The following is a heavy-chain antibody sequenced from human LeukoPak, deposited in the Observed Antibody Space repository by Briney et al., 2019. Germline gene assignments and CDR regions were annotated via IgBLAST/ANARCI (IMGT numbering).Heavy chain of an antibody. D-gene: IGHD2-15*01. V-gene: IGHV4-59*01. CDR3: ASQSGTRRVDY. CDR2: IYYTGST. J-gene: IGHJ4*02. Sequence: PSETLSLTCTVSGVSISSYYWSWIRQPPGKGLEWIGYIYYTGSTDYNPSLKSRVTISLDTSKDQFSLKLTSVTAADTAVYYCASQSGTRRVDYWGQGTLDTVSS. CDR1: GVSISSYY.